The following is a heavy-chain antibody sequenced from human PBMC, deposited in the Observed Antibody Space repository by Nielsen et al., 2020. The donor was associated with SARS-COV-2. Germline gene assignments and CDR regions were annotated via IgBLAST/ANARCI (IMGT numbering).Heavy chain of an antibody. V-gene: IGHV1-24*01. CDR2: FDPEDGET. D-gene: IGHD5/OR15-5a*01. J-gene: IGHJ6*03. CDR3: ATASTSRYYYYYYTNV. CDR1: GYTLTELS. Sequence: ASVKVSCKVSGYTLTELSMHWVRQAPGKGLEWMGGFDPEDGETIYAQKFQGRVTMTEDTSTDTAYMELSSLRSEDTAVYYCATASTSRYYYYYYTNVWGKGTTVTVSS.